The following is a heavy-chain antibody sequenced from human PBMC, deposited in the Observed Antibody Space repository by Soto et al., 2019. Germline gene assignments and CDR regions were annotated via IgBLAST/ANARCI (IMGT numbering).Heavy chain of an antibody. D-gene: IGHD1-1*01. CDR3: AALDSDNNNWSPYGLDV. J-gene: IGHJ6*02. CDR1: GYTFTNYG. Sequence: ASVKVSCKACGYTFTNYGIGWVRQAPGQGLEWMGWISAYNGDTNHAQKLQGRVTMTTDTSTSTAYMELRSLTSDDTAVYYCAALDSDNNNWSPYGLDVWGQGTTVTVSS. CDR2: ISAYNGDT. V-gene: IGHV1-18*01.